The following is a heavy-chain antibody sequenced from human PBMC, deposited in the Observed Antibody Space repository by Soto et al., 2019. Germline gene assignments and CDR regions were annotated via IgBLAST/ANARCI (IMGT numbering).Heavy chain of an antibody. CDR2: INAGNGNT. Sequence: ASVKVSCKASGYTFTSYAMHWVRQAPGQRLEWMGWINAGNGNTKYSQKFQGRVTITRDTSASTAYMELSSLRSEDTAVYYCARDEVFQVGGFDPWGQGTLVTVSS. CDR3: ARDEVFQVGGFDP. V-gene: IGHV1-3*01. D-gene: IGHD3-16*01. CDR1: GYTFTSYA. J-gene: IGHJ5*02.